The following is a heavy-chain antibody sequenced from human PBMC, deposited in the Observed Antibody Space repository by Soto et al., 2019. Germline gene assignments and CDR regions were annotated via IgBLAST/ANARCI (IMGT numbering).Heavy chain of an antibody. CDR2: ISAYNGNT. V-gene: IGHV1-18*01. CDR1: GYTFTSYG. CDR3: ARGNHYYGSGSYYRDDAFDI. D-gene: IGHD3-10*01. Sequence: QVQLVQSGAEVKKPGASVKVSCKASGYTFTSYGISWVRQAPGQGLEWMGWISAYNGNTNYAQKLQGRVTMTTDTSXXTXYXXLRSLRSDDTAVYYCARGNHYYGSGSYYRDDAFDIWGQGTMVTVSS. J-gene: IGHJ3*02.